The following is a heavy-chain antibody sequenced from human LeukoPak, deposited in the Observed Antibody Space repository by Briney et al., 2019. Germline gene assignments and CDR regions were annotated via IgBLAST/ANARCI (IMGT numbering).Heavy chain of an antibody. Sequence: GGSLRLSCAASGFTFSSYAMSWVRQAPGKGLEWVSSISGNGASTYYADSVKGRFTISRDNSKNTLYLQMNSLRAEDTAVYYCAKDQSYSSTWYRGMDVWGQGTTVTVSS. J-gene: IGHJ6*02. CDR1: GFTFSSYA. V-gene: IGHV3-23*01. CDR2: ISGNGAST. D-gene: IGHD6-13*01. CDR3: AKDQSYSSTWYRGMDV.